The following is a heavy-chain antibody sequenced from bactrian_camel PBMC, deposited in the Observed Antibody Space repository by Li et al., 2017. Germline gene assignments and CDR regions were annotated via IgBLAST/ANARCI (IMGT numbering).Heavy chain of an antibody. CDR3: AVHGSVVSVRCD. CDR2: INSDGVAT. Sequence: VQLVESGGASVQVGGSLRLSCTVSGDTYKWHCIGWFRQGPGKGLEWVSSINSDGVATFYSDSVKGRFTISQNDAKTAMYLQMNSLKPEDTAVYHCAVHGSVVSVRCDWTQGTQVTVS. V-gene: IGHV3S31*01. D-gene: IGHD2*01. J-gene: IGHJ4*01. CDR1: GDTYKWHC.